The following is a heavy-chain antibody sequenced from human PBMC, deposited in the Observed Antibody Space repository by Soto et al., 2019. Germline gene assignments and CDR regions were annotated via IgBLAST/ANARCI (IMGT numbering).Heavy chain of an antibody. CDR1: GYSFTAYY. CDR2: INPYSGAT. Sequence: QVKLVQSGAEVKKPGASVKVSCKASGYSFTAYYMHWVRQAPGQGLEWMGWINPYSGATLYAQKFEGWVTMTRDTSISTAYMELSRLTSDDTAVYYCARDRGAPDAFDIWGQGTMVTVSS. J-gene: IGHJ3*02. D-gene: IGHD3-10*01. V-gene: IGHV1-2*04. CDR3: ARDRGAPDAFDI.